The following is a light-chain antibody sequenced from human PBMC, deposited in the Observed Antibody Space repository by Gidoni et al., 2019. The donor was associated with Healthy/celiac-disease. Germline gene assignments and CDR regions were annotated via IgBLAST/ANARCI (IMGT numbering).Light chain of an antibody. Sequence: EIVLTQSPATLSLSPGERATLSCRARQSVSSYFAWYQQKPGQAPRLLIYDASNRATGIPARFSGSGSATDFTLTISSLEPEDFAVYYCQQRSNWPPTWTFGQGTKVEIK. CDR1: QSVSSY. CDR2: DAS. J-gene: IGKJ1*01. V-gene: IGKV3-11*01. CDR3: QQRSNWPPTWT.